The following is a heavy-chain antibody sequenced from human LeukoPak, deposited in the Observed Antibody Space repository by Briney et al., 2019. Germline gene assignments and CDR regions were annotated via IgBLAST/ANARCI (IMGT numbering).Heavy chain of an antibody. V-gene: IGHV4-59*01. CDR1: GGSISSYC. Sequence: SETLSLTCTVSGGSISSYCWSWIRQPPGKGLEWIGYIYYSGSTNYNPSLKSRVTISVDTSKNQFSLKLSSVTAADTAVYYCARDRSRSWSPSDAFDIWGQGTMVTVSS. J-gene: IGHJ3*02. D-gene: IGHD6-13*01. CDR3: ARDRSRSWSPSDAFDI. CDR2: IYYSGST.